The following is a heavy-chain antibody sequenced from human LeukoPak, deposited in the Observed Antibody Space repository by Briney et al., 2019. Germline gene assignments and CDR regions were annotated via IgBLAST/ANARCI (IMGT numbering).Heavy chain of an antibody. V-gene: IGHV3-66*01. CDR1: GFTVSSNY. CDR3: ARGRPTPGVYEPESWFDP. Sequence: GGSLRLSCAASGFTVSSNYMSWVRQAPGKGLEWVSVIYSGGSTYYADSVKGRFTISRDNSKNTLYLQMNSLRAEDTAVYYCARGRPTPGVYEPESWFDPWGQGTLVTVSS. J-gene: IGHJ5*02. CDR2: IYSGGST. D-gene: IGHD6-13*01.